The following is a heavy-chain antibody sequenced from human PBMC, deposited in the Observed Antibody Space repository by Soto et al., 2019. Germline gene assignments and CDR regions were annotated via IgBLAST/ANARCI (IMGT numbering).Heavy chain of an antibody. J-gene: IGHJ6*02. V-gene: IGHV3-21*06. CDR2: ISSGSSYI. D-gene: IGHD3-10*01. CDR3: ARSSGGSGKLWNYYGMDV. Sequence: EVQLVESGGGLVKPGGSLRLSCEASGFTFSSYSMNWVRQAPGKGLEWVSSISSGSSYIYYADSVKGRFTISRDNAKNSLYLQMNSLRAEDTAVYYCARSSGGSGKLWNYYGMDVWGQGTTVTVSS. CDR1: GFTFSSYS.